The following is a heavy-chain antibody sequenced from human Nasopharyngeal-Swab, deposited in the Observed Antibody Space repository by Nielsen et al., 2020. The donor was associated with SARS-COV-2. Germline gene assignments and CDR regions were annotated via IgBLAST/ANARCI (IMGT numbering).Heavy chain of an antibody. J-gene: IGHJ6*02. Sequence: RQFPSRGLERLGRTYYRSKWYNDYAVSVKSRITINPDTSKNQFSLQLNSVTPEDTAVYYCARDGIAAAGYYYYYYGMDVWGQGTTVTVSS. CDR3: ARDGIAAAGYYYYYYGMDV. D-gene: IGHD6-13*01. CDR2: TYYRSKWYN. V-gene: IGHV6-1*01.